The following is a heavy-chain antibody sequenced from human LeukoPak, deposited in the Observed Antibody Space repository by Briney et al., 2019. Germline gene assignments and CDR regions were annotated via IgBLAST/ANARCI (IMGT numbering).Heavy chain of an antibody. CDR2: IYSGGST. D-gene: IGHD1-26*01. CDR3: ARGRTLGYYYMDV. Sequence: QTGGSLRLSCAASGFTVSSNYMSWVRQAPGKGLEWVSVIYSGGSTYYADSVKGRFTISRDNSKNTLYLQMNSLRAEDTAVYYCARGRTLGYYYMDVWGKGTTVTVSS. V-gene: IGHV3-66*02. J-gene: IGHJ6*03. CDR1: GFTVSSNY.